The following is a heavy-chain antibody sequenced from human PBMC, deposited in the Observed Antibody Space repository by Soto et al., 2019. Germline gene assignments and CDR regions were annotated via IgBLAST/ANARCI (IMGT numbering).Heavy chain of an antibody. J-gene: IGHJ4*02. CDR1: GYSFTRWW. D-gene: IGHD2-15*01. CDR2: IDPSNSYT. V-gene: IGHV5-10-1*01. CDR3: AVLKNIVVDNDY. Sequence: GEALTLSCTGSGYSFTRWWISWVRQMPGKGLEWMGRIDPSNSYTNYGPSFQGHVTISADKSISTAYLQWSSLKASDTAIYYCAVLKNIVVDNDYWGQGNLVNVSA.